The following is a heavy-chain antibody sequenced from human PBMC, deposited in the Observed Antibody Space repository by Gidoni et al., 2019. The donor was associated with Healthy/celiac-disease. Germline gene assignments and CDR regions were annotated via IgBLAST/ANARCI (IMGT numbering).Heavy chain of an antibody. J-gene: IGHJ6*02. D-gene: IGHD3-10*01. CDR2: IIPIFGTA. V-gene: IGHV1-69*01. CDR1: GGTFSSYA. CDR3: ARPAGSGSYYYYYGMDV. Sequence: QVQLVQSGAEVKKPGSSVKVSCKASGGTFSSYAISWVRQAPGQGLEWMGGIIPIFGTANYAQKFQGRVTITADESTSTAYMELSSLRSEDTAVYYCARPAGSGSYYYYYGMDVWGQGTTVTVSS.